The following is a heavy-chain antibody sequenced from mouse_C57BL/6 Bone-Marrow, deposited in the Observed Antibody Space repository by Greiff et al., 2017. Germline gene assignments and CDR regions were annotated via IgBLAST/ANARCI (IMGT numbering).Heavy chain of an antibody. CDR1: GFTFSSYA. CDR2: ISDGGSYT. V-gene: IGHV5-4*01. CDR3: ARDEDGNSQFAY. D-gene: IGHD2-1*01. J-gene: IGHJ3*01. Sequence: EVQLQQSGGGLVKPGGSLKLSCAASGFTFSSYAMSWVRQTPEKRLEWVATISDGGSYTYYPDNVKGRFTISRDNAKNNLYLQMSHLKSEDTAMYYCARDEDGNSQFAYWGQGTLVTVSA.